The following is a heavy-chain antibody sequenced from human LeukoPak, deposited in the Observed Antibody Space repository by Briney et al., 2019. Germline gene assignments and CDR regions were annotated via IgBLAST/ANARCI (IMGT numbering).Heavy chain of an antibody. CDR1: GFTFSSDS. CDR2: VNTAGTIT. J-gene: IGHJ4*02. V-gene: IGHV3-74*01. Sequence: PGGSLRLSCAASGFTFSSDSMHWDRQAPGERLVWVSRVNTAGTITTYADSVKGRFTISRDNANNALYLQMNSLTADDTAVYYCTRDRGYAFVNWGKGTLVTVSS. D-gene: IGHD2-8*01. CDR3: TRDRGYAFVN.